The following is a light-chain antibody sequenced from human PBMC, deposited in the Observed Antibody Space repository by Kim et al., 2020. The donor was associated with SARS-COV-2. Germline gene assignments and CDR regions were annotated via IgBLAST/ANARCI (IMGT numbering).Light chain of an antibody. CDR1: KVGDKY. CDR2: QNT. V-gene: IGLV3-1*01. Sequence: SYELTQPPSVSVSPGQTASITCSGDKVGDKYACWYQQKPGQSPVLVIYQNTKRPSGIPERFSGSNSGNTATLTISGTQALDEADYYCQAWDSSTAVLGGG. J-gene: IGLJ2*01. CDR3: QAWDSSTAV.